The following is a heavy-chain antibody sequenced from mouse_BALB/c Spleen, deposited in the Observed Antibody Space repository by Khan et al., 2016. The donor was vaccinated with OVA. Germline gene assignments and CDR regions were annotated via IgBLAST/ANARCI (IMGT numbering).Heavy chain of an antibody. D-gene: IGHD1-2*01. CDR1: AYTFTDYY. J-gene: IGHJ3*01. CDR3: ARRKCVGYTFAY. CDR2: ISPGSGDT. Sequence: QVQLQQSGTELARPGASVKLSCKASAYTFTDYYINWVKQRPGQGLEWIGEISPGSGDTYYNEKFKGKATLTADKSSTTAYMQLSSLTSEASAVYFSARRKCVGYTFAYGGQGTLVTVSA. V-gene: IGHV1-77*01.